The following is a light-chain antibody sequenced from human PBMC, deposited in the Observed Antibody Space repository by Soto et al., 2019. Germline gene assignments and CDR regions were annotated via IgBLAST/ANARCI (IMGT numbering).Light chain of an antibody. V-gene: IGLV1-51*02. Sequence: QSVLTQPPSVSAAPGQKVTISCSGSTSNIGNNYVSWYQQLPGTAHKLLIYKNNERPSGIPDRFSGSKSGTSATLGITGLQTGDEADYYCGTWDSSLSAAGVFGGGTKLTVL. CDR3: GTWDSSLSAAGV. CDR2: KNN. CDR1: TSNIGNNY. J-gene: IGLJ2*01.